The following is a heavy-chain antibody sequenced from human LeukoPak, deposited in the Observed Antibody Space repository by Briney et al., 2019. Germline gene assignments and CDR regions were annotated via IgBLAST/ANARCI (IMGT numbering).Heavy chain of an antibody. D-gene: IGHD5-18*01. J-gene: IGHJ4*02. CDR1: GYTFTNYY. CDR2: INPSGGRT. CDR3: ARDRGYSYGYGPQFGY. Sequence: ASVKVSCKASGYTFTNYYIHWVRQAPGQGLEWVGMINPSGGRTSYAQRFQGRVTMTTDTSTSTAYMELRSLRSDDTAVYYCARDRGYSYGYGPQFGYWGQGTLVTVSS. V-gene: IGHV1-46*01.